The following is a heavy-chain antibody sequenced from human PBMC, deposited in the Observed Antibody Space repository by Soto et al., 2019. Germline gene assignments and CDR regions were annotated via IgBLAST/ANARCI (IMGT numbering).Heavy chain of an antibody. D-gene: IGHD2-15*01. V-gene: IGHV4-30-4*01. Sequence: SETLSLTCSVSGDSISTVDYFWAWIRQPPGQALEYIGYIYKSTTTYYNPSFESRVAISLDTSKSQFSLTVTSVTAADTAVYFCARGRYCLTGRCFPNWFDSWGQGTLVTAPQ. CDR2: IYKSTTT. J-gene: IGHJ5*01. CDR3: ARGRYCLTGRCFPNWFDS. CDR1: GDSISTVDYF.